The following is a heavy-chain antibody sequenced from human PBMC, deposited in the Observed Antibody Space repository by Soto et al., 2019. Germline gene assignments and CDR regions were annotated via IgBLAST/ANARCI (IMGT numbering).Heavy chain of an antibody. J-gene: IGHJ6*02. D-gene: IGHD1-26*01. CDR2: IVPMLGTP. CDR1: GGTFGNFI. V-gene: IGHV1-69*01. Sequence: QVQLVQSGAEVKEPGSSVRVSCKASGGTFGNFIMNWVRQTPGQGLEWMGGIVPMLGTPTYAEKFKGRVRISATGSTSTTSMELTSLRSEDTAIYYCARNGPYSSSLSRYSGMDVGGQGTTVTVSS. CDR3: ARNGPYSSSLSRYSGMDV.